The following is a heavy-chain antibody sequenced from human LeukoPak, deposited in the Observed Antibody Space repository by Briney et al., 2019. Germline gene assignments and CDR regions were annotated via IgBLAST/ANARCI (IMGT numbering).Heavy chain of an antibody. Sequence: PGGSLRLSCAASGFTFSSYVMSWVRQAPGKGLEWVSTISGSGGSTYYADSVKGRFTISSDNSKNTLYLQMNNLRAEDTAVYYCARDGSGGYRNRGVFDIWGQGTMVTVSS. D-gene: IGHD5-18*01. J-gene: IGHJ3*02. CDR2: ISGSGGST. V-gene: IGHV3-23*01. CDR1: GFTFSSYV. CDR3: ARDGSGGYRNRGVFDI.